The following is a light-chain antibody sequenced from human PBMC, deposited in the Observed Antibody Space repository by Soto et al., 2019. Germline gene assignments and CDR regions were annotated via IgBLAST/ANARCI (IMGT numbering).Light chain of an antibody. Sequence: DIHITHSPSSLFSSFVDRVTITCRASQGIRNNLGWYQQKPGKAPKRLIYGTSNLQYGAPSRFSGSGSGTEFTLTITSLQPEDFATYYCLQHDTYPRTFGQGTKVDIK. V-gene: IGKV1-17*01. CDR1: QGIRNN. CDR2: GTS. J-gene: IGKJ1*01. CDR3: LQHDTYPRT.